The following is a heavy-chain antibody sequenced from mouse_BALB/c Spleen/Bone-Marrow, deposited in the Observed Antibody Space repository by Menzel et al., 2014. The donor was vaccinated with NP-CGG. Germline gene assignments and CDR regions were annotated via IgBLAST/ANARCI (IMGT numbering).Heavy chain of an antibody. J-gene: IGHJ4*01. V-gene: IGHV14-3*02. CDR1: GFNIKDTY. Sequence: SGAELVKPGASVKLSCTASGFNIKDTYMHWVKQRPEQGLEWIGRIDPANGNTKYDPKSQGKTTITADTSSNTAYLQLSSLTSEDTAVYYCARDSPYAMDYWGQGTSVTVSS. CDR3: ARDSPYAMDY. CDR2: IDPANGNT.